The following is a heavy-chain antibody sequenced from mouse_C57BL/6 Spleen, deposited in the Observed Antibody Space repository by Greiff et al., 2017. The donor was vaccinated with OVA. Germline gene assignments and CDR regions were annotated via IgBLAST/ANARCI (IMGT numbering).Heavy chain of an antibody. CDR1: GFSLTSYG. CDR2: IWRGGST. V-gene: IGHV2-2*01. CDR3: ARNSLRGAMDY. Sequence: QVQLQQSGPGLVQPSQSLSITCTVSGFSLTSYGVHWVRQSPGKGLEWLGVIWRGGSTDYNAAFISSLGISTDNSKSQFFFKMNRLQADDTAIYYCARNSLRGAMDYWGQGTSVTVSS. J-gene: IGHJ4*01.